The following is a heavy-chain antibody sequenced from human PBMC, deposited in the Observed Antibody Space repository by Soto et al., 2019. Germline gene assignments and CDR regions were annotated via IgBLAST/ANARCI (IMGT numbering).Heavy chain of an antibody. CDR3: ARPRGAGDNDAFDI. Sequence: ASVKVSCKASGYTFTGYYMHWVRQAPGQGLEWMGWINPNSGGTNYAQKFQGWVTMTRDTSISTAYMELSRLRSDDTAVYYCARPRGAGDNDAFDIWGQGTMVTVSS. CDR2: INPNSGGT. D-gene: IGHD7-27*01. CDR1: GYTFTGYY. V-gene: IGHV1-2*04. J-gene: IGHJ3*02.